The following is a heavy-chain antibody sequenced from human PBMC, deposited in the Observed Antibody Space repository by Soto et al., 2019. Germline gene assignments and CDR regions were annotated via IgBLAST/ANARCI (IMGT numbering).Heavy chain of an antibody. J-gene: IGHJ4*02. CDR1: GYSFAGYW. Sequence: CKGSGYSFAGYWITWVRQKPGKGLEWMGRIDPSDSQTYYSPSFRGHVTISVTKSITTVFLQWSSLRASDTAMYYCARQIYDSDTGPNFQYYFDSWGQGTPVTVSS. D-gene: IGHD3-22*01. CDR2: IDPSDSQT. V-gene: IGHV5-10-1*01. CDR3: ARQIYDSDTGPNFQYYFDS.